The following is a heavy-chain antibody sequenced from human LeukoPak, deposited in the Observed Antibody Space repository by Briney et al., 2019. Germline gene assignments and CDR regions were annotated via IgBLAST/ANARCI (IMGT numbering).Heavy chain of an antibody. V-gene: IGHV3-30*02. CDR1: GFIFSNYA. D-gene: IGHD1-1*01. CDR3: AKVGTWRLGQLRFDP. J-gene: IGHJ5*02. CDR2: IRYDERNK. Sequence: GGTLRLSCAASGFIFSNYATIWVRQAPGKGLEWVAFIRYDERNKYYSDSVKGRFTISRDNSKNTLYLQMNSLRAEDTAVYYCAKVGTWRLGQLRFDPWGQGTLVTVSS.